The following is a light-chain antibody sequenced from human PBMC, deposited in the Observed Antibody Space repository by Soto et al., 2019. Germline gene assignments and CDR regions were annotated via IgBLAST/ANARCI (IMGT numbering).Light chain of an antibody. CDR3: QQYSSSPT. V-gene: IGKV3-20*01. J-gene: IGKJ1*01. Sequence: EIALTQSPGNLTSSPGERATLSCRASQSVISRLAWYQHKPGQAPRLLISGASSRATGIPYRFSGSGSGTDFTLTISRLEPEDFAVYYCQQYSSSPTFGHGTKVEIK. CDR1: QSVISR. CDR2: GAS.